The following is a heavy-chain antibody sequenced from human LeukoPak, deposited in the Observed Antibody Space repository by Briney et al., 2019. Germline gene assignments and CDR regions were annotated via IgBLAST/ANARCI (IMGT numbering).Heavy chain of an antibody. CDR1: GFTFSSYG. V-gene: IGHV3-30*02. CDR2: IRYDGGYT. CDR3: AKERDGYSSGY. J-gene: IGHJ4*02. D-gene: IGHD2-21*02. Sequence: PGGSLRLSCAASGFTFSSYGMHWVRQAPGKGLQWVTFIRYDGGYTYYADSVKGRFTISRDNSKNKLYLQMNSLRPDDTALYYCAKERDGYSSGYWGQGTLVTVSS.